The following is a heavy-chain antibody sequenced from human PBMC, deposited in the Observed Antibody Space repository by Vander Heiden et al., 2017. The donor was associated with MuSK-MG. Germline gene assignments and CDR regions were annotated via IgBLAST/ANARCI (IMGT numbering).Heavy chain of an antibody. CDR2: IIPILGIA. CDR1: GGTFSSYA. Sequence: QVQLVQSGAEVKKPGSSVKVSCKASGGTFSSYAISWVRQAPGQGLEWMGRIIPILGIANYAQKFQGRVTITADKSTSTAYMELSSLRSEDTAVYYCARDRGGIAVAGTAVYWGHGTLVTVSS. J-gene: IGHJ4*01. V-gene: IGHV1-69*04. D-gene: IGHD6-19*01. CDR3: ARDRGGIAVAGTAVY.